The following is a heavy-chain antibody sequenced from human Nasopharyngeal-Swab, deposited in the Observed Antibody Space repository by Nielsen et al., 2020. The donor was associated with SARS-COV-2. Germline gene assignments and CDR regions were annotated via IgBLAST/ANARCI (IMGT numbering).Heavy chain of an antibody. Sequence: GESLKISCAASGFTFSSYAMSWVRQAPGKGLEWVSAISGSGGSTYYADSVKGRFTISRDNSKNTLYLQMNSLRAEDTAVYYCAKDRSRSYGDYFDYWGQGTLVTVSS. CDR1: GFTFSSYA. CDR2: ISGSGGST. V-gene: IGHV3-23*01. D-gene: IGHD1-26*01. CDR3: AKDRSRSYGDYFDY. J-gene: IGHJ4*02.